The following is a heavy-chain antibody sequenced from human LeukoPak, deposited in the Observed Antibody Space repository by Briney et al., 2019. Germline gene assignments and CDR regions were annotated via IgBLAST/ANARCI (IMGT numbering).Heavy chain of an antibody. Sequence: SETLSLTCAVYGGSFSGYYWSWIRQPPGKGLEWIGEINHSGSTNYNPSLKSRVTISVDTSKNQFSLKQSSVTAADPAVYYCARGEPDYGDYIFDYWGQGTLVTVSS. D-gene: IGHD4-17*01. CDR1: GGSFSGYY. CDR2: INHSGST. V-gene: IGHV4-34*01. CDR3: ARGEPDYGDYIFDY. J-gene: IGHJ4*02.